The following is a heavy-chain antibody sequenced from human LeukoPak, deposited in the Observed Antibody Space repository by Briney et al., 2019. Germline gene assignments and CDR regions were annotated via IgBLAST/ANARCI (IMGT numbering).Heavy chain of an antibody. Sequence: SETLSLTCTVSGYSISSGYYWGWIRQPPGKGLEWIGSIYHSGSTYYNPSLKSRVTISVDTSKNQFSLKLSSVTAADTAVYYCARALVDTAMDFWFDPWGQGTLVTVSS. CDR1: GYSISSGYY. J-gene: IGHJ5*02. CDR3: ARALVDTAMDFWFDP. CDR2: IYHSGST. V-gene: IGHV4-38-2*02. D-gene: IGHD5-18*01.